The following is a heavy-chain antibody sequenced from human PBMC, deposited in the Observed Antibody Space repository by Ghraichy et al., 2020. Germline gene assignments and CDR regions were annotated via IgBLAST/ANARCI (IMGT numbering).Heavy chain of an antibody. CDR1: GGSFSGFY. J-gene: IGHJ6*02. D-gene: IGHD3-16*01. V-gene: IGHV4-34*01. Sequence: SLTLSLTCDGYGGSFSGFYWTWIRQPLGKGLEWIGEINHSGDTNYNPSLKSRVTISVHMSKNQFSLKLSSVTAADTAVYYCARRKWGSYVPYYFYGVDVWGQGTTVTVAS. CDR3: ARRKWGSYVPYYFYGVDV. CDR2: INHSGDT.